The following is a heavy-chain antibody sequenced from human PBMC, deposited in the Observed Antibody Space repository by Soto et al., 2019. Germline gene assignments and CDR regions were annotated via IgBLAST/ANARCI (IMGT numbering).Heavy chain of an antibody. Sequence: ASETLSLTCTVSGGSISSGGYYWSWIPQHPGKGLEWIGYIYYSGSTYYNPSLKSRVTISVDTSKNQFSLKLSSVTAADTAVYYCARWDTAMGHMDVWGKGTKVTVSS. J-gene: IGHJ6*03. V-gene: IGHV4-31*03. CDR1: GGSISSGGYY. CDR2: IYYSGST. CDR3: ARWDTAMGHMDV. D-gene: IGHD5-18*01.